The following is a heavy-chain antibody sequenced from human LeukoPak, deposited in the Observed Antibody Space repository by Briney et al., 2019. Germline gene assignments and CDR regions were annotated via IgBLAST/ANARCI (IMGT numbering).Heavy chain of an antibody. CDR3: ARGDSAWQLGGDY. V-gene: IGHV1-2*02. Sequence: ASVKVSCKASGYTFTGYYMHWVRQAPGQGLEWMGWINPNSGGTNYAQKFQGRVTMTSDASISTAYMELSRLRSDDTAVYYCARGDSAWQLGGDYWGQGTLVTVSS. D-gene: IGHD6-13*01. CDR1: GYTFTGYY. CDR2: INPNSGGT. J-gene: IGHJ4*02.